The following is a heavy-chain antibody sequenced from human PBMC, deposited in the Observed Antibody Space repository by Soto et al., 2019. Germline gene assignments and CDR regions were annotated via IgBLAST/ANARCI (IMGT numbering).Heavy chain of an antibody. CDR2: ISGSGGST. CDR3: AKDLVVPAAMNPVWFDP. V-gene: IGHV3-23*01. J-gene: IGHJ5*02. Sequence: PGGSLRLSCAASGFTFSSYAMSWVRQAPGKGLGWVSAISGSGGSTYYADSVKGRFTISRDNSKNTLYLQMNSLRAEDTAVYYCAKDLVVPAAMNPVWFDPWGQGTLVTVSS. D-gene: IGHD2-2*01. CDR1: GFTFSSYA.